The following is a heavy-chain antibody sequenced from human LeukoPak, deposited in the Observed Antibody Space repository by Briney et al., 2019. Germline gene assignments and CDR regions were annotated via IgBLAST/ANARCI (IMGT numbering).Heavy chain of an antibody. CDR2: INPNSGGT. CDR3: ASMVRGVIRESYYYYYMDV. J-gene: IGHJ6*03. CDR1: GYTFTGYY. Sequence: ASVKVSCKASGYTFTGYYMHWVRQAPGQGLEWMGRINPNSGGTNYAQKFQGRVTITTDESTSTAYMELSSLRSEDTAVYYCASMVRGVIRESYYYYYMDVWGKGTTVTVSS. V-gene: IGHV1-2*06. D-gene: IGHD3-10*01.